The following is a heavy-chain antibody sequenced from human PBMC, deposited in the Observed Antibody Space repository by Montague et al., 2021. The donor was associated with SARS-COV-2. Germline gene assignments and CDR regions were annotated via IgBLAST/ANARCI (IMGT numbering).Heavy chain of an antibody. CDR3: ARGSMVRGGKVYYGVDV. V-gene: IGHV4-30-2*01. CDR1: GGSISSGGYS. D-gene: IGHD3-10*01. J-gene: IGHJ6*02. Sequence: TLSLTCAVSGGSISSGGYSWNWIRQPPGKGLEWIGYTYHSGSTYYNPSLKSRVTISLDSSKNQLSLNLTSVTAADTAVYYCARGSMVRGGKVYYGVDVWGQGTTVTVSS. CDR2: TYHSGST.